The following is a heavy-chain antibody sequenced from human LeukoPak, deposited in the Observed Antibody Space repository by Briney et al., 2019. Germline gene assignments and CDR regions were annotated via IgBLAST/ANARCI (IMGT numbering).Heavy chain of an antibody. D-gene: IGHD3-22*01. V-gene: IGHV1-69*06. J-gene: IGHJ3*02. Sequence: SVKVSCKASGGTLSSYAISWVRQAPGQGLEWMGGIIPIFDTANYAQKFQGRVTIAADKSTNTAYMELSSLRSEDTAVYYCARDSTYYYDNSGYGAFDIWGQGTMVTVSS. CDR1: GGTLSSYA. CDR2: IIPIFDTA. CDR3: ARDSTYYYDNSGYGAFDI.